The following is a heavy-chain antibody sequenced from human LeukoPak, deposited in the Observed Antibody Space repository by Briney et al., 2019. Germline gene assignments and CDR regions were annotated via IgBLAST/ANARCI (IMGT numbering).Heavy chain of an antibody. Sequence: GASVKVSCKASGYTFTGYYMHWVRQAPGQGLEWMGWINPNSGGTNYAQKFQGRVTMTRDTSISTAYMELSRLRSDDTAVYYCARGRDLEWLSTYYYYYGMDVWGQGTTVTVSS. CDR3: ARGRDLEWLSTYYYYYGMDV. J-gene: IGHJ6*02. CDR2: INPNSGGT. V-gene: IGHV1-2*02. D-gene: IGHD3-3*01. CDR1: GYTFTGYY.